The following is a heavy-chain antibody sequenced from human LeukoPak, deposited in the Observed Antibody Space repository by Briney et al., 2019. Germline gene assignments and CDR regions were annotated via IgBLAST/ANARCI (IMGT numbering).Heavy chain of an antibody. CDR1: GFTVRSSY. CDR3: ARDGADNSGYYFGSL. CDR2: IYSGGSP. D-gene: IGHD3-22*01. V-gene: IGHV3-53*01. Sequence: GGSLRLSCAASGFTVRSSYMSWVRQAPGKGLEWVSVIYSGGSPYYADSAKGRFTVSSDNSKNTLYLQMNSLRVEDTAVYYCARDGADNSGYYFGSLWGQGTMVTVSS. J-gene: IGHJ3*01.